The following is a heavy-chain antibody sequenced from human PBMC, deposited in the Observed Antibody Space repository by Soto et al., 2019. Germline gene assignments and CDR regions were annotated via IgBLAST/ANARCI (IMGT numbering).Heavy chain of an antibody. CDR3: ARVSIAVAGIAYYFDY. J-gene: IGHJ4*02. CDR1: GFSFSSCA. Sequence: QVQLVESGGGVVQPGRSLRLSCAASGFSFSSCAMHWVRQAPGKGLEWVAVISHDGSNKYYADSVKGRFTISRDNSINTLYLQMNSLRAEDTAVYYCARVSIAVAGIAYYFDYWGLGILVTVSS. CDR2: ISHDGSNK. D-gene: IGHD6-19*01. V-gene: IGHV3-30-3*01.